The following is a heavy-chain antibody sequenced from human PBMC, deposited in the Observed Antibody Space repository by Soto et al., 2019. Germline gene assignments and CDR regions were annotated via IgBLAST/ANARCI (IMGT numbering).Heavy chain of an antibody. Sequence: PXETLSLSCPVSGVSISSSSYYWGWIRQPPGKGLEWIGSIYYSGSTYYNPSLKSRVTISVDTSKNQFSLKLSPVTAADTAVYYCARQSYVVVVAANFDYWGQGTMVTVPQ. CDR1: GVSISSSSYY. CDR3: ARQSYVVVVAANFDY. V-gene: IGHV4-39*01. CDR2: IYYSGST. J-gene: IGHJ4*02. D-gene: IGHD2-15*01.